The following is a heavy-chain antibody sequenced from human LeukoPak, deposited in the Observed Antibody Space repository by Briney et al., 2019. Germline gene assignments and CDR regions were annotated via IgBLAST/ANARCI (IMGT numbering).Heavy chain of an antibody. Sequence: GGSLRLSCAASGFTFSSYSMNWVRQAPGKGLEWVAYIQYDGSNEQYADSVKGRFSISRDSSKNILYLQMNSLRAEDTAVYYCAKDRCSNGIGCYYYYMDVWGKGTTVTISS. CDR1: GFTFSSYS. V-gene: IGHV3-30*02. CDR2: IQYDGSNE. J-gene: IGHJ6*03. D-gene: IGHD2-8*01. CDR3: AKDRCSNGIGCYYYYMDV.